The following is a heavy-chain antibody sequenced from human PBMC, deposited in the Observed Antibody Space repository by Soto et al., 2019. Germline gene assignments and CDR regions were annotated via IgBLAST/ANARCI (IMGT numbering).Heavy chain of an antibody. CDR3: ARTASSGWSYFDN. J-gene: IGHJ4*02. CDR1: GGTFNTYA. V-gene: IGHV1-69*05. Sequence: QVQLVQSGAEVKKPGSSVKVSCKASGGTFNTYAINWVRQAPGQGLEWMGGIIPIFGTTNYAQNFQGKVTITPDGSTSPASMAMTSMRSEDMAVYYCARTASSGWSYFDNRGQGPLVTVSS. D-gene: IGHD6-19*01. CDR2: IIPIFGTT.